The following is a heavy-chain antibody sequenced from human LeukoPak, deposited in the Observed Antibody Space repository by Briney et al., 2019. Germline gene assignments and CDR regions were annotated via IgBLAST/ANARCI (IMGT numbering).Heavy chain of an antibody. D-gene: IGHD3-22*01. V-gene: IGHV4-4*02. Sequence: SETLSLTCAVSGGSISSSNWWSWVRQPPGKGLEWIGEIYHSGSTDYNPSLKSRVTISVDKSKNQFSLNLSSVTAADTAVYYCARDGYYESSGPEFDYWGQGTLVTVSS. CDR1: GGSISSSNW. J-gene: IGHJ4*02. CDR3: ARDGYYESSGPEFDY. CDR2: IYHSGST.